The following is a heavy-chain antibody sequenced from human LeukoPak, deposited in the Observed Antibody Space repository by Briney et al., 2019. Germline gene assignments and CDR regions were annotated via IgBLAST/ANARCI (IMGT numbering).Heavy chain of an antibody. CDR1: GGSISSYY. V-gene: IGHV4-59*01. D-gene: IGHD3-3*01. CDR3: ARAKTIFGVVNWFDP. Sequence: PSETLSLTCPVSGGSISSYYWSWIRQPPGKGLEWIVYIYYSGSTNYNPSLKSRVTISVHTSKNQFSLKLSSVTAADTAVYYCARAKTIFGVVNWFDPWGQGTLVTVSS. J-gene: IGHJ5*02. CDR2: IYYSGST.